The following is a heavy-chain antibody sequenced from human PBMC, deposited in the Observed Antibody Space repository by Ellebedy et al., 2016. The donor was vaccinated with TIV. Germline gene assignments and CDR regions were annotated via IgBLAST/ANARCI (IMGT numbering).Heavy chain of an antibody. V-gene: IGHV3-7*01. CDR2: IKQDGSEK. CDR1: GFTFSSYW. J-gene: IGHJ4*02. D-gene: IGHD4-17*01. CDR3: ARGGTYGDYVLDY. Sequence: GESLKISXAASGFTFSSYWMSWVRQAPGKGLEWVANIKQDGSEKYYVDSVKGRFTISRDNAKNSLYLQMNSLRAEDTAVYYCARGGTYGDYVLDYWGQGTLVTVSS.